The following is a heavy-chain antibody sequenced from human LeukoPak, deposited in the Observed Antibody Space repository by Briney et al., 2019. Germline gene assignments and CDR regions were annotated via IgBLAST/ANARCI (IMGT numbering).Heavy chain of an antibody. CDR3: ARMLRYFDWSGSY. D-gene: IGHD3-9*01. Sequence: SETLSLTCTVSGGXISSGGYYWSWIRQHPGKGLEWIGYIYYSGSTYYNPSLKSRVTISVDTSKNQFSLKLSSVTAADTAVYYCARMLRYFDWSGSYWGQGTLVTVSS. V-gene: IGHV4-31*03. CDR1: GGXISSGGYY. CDR2: IYYSGST. J-gene: IGHJ4*02.